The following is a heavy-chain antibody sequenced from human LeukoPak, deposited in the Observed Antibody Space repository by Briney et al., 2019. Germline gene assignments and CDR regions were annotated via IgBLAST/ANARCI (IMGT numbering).Heavy chain of an antibody. CDR3: ATRDQSRTYMAPPDY. CDR1: GYTFTSYD. V-gene: IGHV1-8*01. Sequence: ASVNVSYKASGYTFTSYDINWVRQATGQGLEWMGWMNPNSGNTGYAQKFQGRVTMTRNTSISTAYMELSSLRSEDTAVYYCATRDQSRTYMAPPDYWGQGTLVTVSS. CDR2: MNPNSGNT. J-gene: IGHJ4*02. D-gene: IGHD5-24*01.